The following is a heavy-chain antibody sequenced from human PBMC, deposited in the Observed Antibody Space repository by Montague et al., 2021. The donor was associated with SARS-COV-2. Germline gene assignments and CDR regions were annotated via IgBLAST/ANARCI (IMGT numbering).Heavy chain of an antibody. CDR1: GYSISTGYY. D-gene: IGHD6-19*01. V-gene: IGHV4-38-2*02. J-gene: IGHJ3*02. CDR3: AKVAGSHDTFDI. CDR2: IYHSGST. Sequence: SETLSLTCTVSGYSISTGYYWGWIRQPPGKGLEWIGTIYHSGSTYFNPTLKSRVTISVDTPKNQFSLNPSSVTAADTAVYYCAKVAGSHDTFDIWGRGTMVTVSS.